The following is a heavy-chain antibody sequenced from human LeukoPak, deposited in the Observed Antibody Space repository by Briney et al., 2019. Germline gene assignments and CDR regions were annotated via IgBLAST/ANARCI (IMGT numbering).Heavy chain of an antibody. J-gene: IGHJ4*02. Sequence: SETLSLTCIVSGGSISSSSYYWGWIRQPPGKGLEWIGQIYYSGSIYYNPSLKSRVTISVDASKNQFSLKLSSVTAADTAVYYCARVRNYIGYWGQGTLVTVSS. D-gene: IGHD3-10*01. CDR1: GGSISSSSYY. V-gene: IGHV4-39*07. CDR2: IYYSGSI. CDR3: ARVRNYIGY.